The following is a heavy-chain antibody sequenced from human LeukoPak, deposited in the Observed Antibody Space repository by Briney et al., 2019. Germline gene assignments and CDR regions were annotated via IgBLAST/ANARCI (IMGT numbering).Heavy chain of an antibody. V-gene: IGHV1-69*13. J-gene: IGHJ4*02. Sequence: GASVKVSCKASGGTFSSYAISWVRQAPGQGLEWMGGIIPIFGTANYAQKFQGRVTITADESTSTAYMELSSLRSEDTAVYYCASYSSSSLGGHPPYDYWGQGTLVTVSS. D-gene: IGHD6-6*01. CDR2: IIPIFGTA. CDR1: GGTFSSYA. CDR3: ASYSSSSLGGHPPYDY.